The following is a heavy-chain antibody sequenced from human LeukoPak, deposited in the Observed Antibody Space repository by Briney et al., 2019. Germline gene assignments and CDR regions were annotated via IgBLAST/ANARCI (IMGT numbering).Heavy chain of an antibody. CDR1: GGSISSYY. V-gene: IGHV4-59*01. CDR3: ARDRYSGYDGYYYMDV. Sequence: PSETLSLTCTVSGGSISSYYWSWIRQPPGKGLEWTGSIYYSGSTNYNPSLKSRVTISKGTSKNQFSLKLSSVTAADTAVYYCARDRYSGYDGYYYMDVWGKGTTVTVSS. D-gene: IGHD5-12*01. J-gene: IGHJ6*03. CDR2: IYYSGST.